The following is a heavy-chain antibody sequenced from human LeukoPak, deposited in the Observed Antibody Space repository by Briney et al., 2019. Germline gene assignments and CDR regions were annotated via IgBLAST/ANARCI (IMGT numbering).Heavy chain of an antibody. CDR3: AKSNGYGLIDI. D-gene: IGHD3-10*01. CDR1: SGPTTPGIYS. J-gene: IGHJ3*02. CDR2: IFYSGST. Sequence: KPSETRSLTCTSPSGPTTPGIYSWAGVRQPPGKPLEWIGNIFYSGSTYYSPSLKSRVTISLDTSRNQFSLKLNSVTAADTAVYYCAKSNGYGLIDIWGQGTMVTVSS. V-gene: IGHV4-39*07.